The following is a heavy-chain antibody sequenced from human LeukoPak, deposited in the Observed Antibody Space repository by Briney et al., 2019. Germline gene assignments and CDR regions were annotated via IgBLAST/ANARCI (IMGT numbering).Heavy chain of an antibody. CDR2: INPNSGDT. CDR3: ASDIVVVTAPHLSASGAFDI. CDR1: GYTFTANY. Sequence: GASVKVSCKASGYTFTANYMHWVRQAPGQGLGWMGWINPNSGDTKIAHKFQGRVTMTRDTSISTAYMELSRLTSDDTAVYYCASDIVVVTAPHLSASGAFDIWGQGTMVTVSS. D-gene: IGHD2-21*02. V-gene: IGHV1-2*02. J-gene: IGHJ3*02.